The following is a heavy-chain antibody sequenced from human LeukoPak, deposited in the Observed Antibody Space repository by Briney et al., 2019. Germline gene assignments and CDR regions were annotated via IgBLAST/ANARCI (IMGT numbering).Heavy chain of an antibody. CDR1: GYSFTSYW. D-gene: IGHD3-9*01. CDR2: IDPSDSYT. Sequence: GESLEISCKGSGYSFTSYWISWVRQLPGKGLEWMGRIDPSDSYTNYSPSFQGHVTISADKSISTAYLQWSSLKASDTAMYYCARHVSDILTGHAFDIWGQGTMVTVSS. CDR3: ARHVSDILTGHAFDI. J-gene: IGHJ3*02. V-gene: IGHV5-10-1*01.